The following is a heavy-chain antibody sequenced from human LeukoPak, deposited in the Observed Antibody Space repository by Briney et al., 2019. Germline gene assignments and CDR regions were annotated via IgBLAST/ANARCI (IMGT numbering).Heavy chain of an antibody. CDR1: GGSISSGSYY. CDR2: VFTSGST. J-gene: IGHJ5*02. V-gene: IGHV4-61*02. CDR3: ARGSPICSSTSCYVNWFDP. D-gene: IGHD2-2*01. Sequence: SQTLSLTCIVSGGSISSGSYYWSWIRQPAGKGLEWIGRVFTSGSTDYNPSFKSRVTISVDTSKNQFSLKLSSVTAADTAVYYCARGSPICSSTSCYVNWFDPWGQGTLVTVSS.